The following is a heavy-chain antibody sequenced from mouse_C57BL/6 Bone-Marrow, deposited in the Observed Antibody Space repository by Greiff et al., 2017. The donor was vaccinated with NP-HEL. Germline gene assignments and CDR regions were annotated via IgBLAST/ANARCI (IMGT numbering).Heavy chain of an antibody. V-gene: IGHV1-64*01. Sequence: QVQLKQSGAELVKPGASVKLSCKASGYTFTSYWMHWVKQRPGQGLEWIGMIHPNSGSTNYNEKFKSKATLTVDKSSSTAYMQLSSLTSEDSAVYYCATFYYGRRVGDYWGQGTTLTVSS. D-gene: IGHD1-1*01. CDR1: GYTFTSYW. J-gene: IGHJ2*01. CDR2: IHPNSGST. CDR3: ATFYYGRRVGDY.